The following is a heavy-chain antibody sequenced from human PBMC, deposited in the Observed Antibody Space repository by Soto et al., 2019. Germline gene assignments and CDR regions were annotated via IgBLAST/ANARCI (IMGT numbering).Heavy chain of an antibody. CDR3: AKTHSGEFDY. Sequence: GGALRLACAGSGVTFSSYGMHWVRQAPGKGLEWVAVISYDGSNKYYADSVKGRFTISRDNSKNTLYLQMNSLRAEDTAVYYCAKTHSGEFDYWGQGTLGTASS. J-gene: IGHJ4*02. V-gene: IGHV3-30*18. CDR2: ISYDGSNK. D-gene: IGHD5-12*01. CDR1: GVTFSSYG.